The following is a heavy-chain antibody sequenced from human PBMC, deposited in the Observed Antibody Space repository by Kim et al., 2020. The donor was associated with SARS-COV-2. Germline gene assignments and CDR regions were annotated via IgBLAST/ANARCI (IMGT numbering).Heavy chain of an antibody. CDR1: GFIFSNFG. Sequence: GGSLRLSCAASGFIFSNFGMHWVRQAPGKGLEWVAFISYDGSNKYYADSVKGRFTISRDNSKTTLYLQMNSLRAEDTAVYFCANDGDYNFYYSYDMAFWGQGTTVTVSS. CDR3: ANDGDYNFYYSYDMAF. V-gene: IGHV3-30*18. D-gene: IGHD3-3*01. J-gene: IGHJ6*02. CDR2: ISYDGSNK.